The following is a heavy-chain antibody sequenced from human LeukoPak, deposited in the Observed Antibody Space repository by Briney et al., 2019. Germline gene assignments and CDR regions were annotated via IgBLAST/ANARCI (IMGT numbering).Heavy chain of an antibody. CDR2: IYTSGTT. CDR1: GGSIGSGSYY. Sequence: SVTLSLTCTVSGGSIGSGSYYWYWIRQPAGKGLEWIGRIYTSGTTNYNPSLKSRVTISGDMSKNEISLKLTSVTAADTAVYYCARVAIAVAGNYYYYYMDVWGKGTTVTISS. V-gene: IGHV4-61*02. CDR3: ARVAIAVAGNYYYYYMDV. J-gene: IGHJ6*03. D-gene: IGHD6-19*01.